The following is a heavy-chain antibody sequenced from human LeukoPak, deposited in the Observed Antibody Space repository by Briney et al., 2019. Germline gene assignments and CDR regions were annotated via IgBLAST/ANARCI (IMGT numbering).Heavy chain of an antibody. D-gene: IGHD3-3*01. V-gene: IGHV4-30-2*01. CDR1: GGSISSGGYS. Sequence: SSETLSLTCAVSGGSISSGGYSWSWIRQPPGKGLEWIGYINHSGSTYYNPSLKSRVTISVDRSKNQFSLKLSSVTAADTAVYYCARSITIFGVPSREAFDIWGQGTMVTVSS. CDR3: ARSITIFGVPSREAFDI. CDR2: INHSGST. J-gene: IGHJ3*02.